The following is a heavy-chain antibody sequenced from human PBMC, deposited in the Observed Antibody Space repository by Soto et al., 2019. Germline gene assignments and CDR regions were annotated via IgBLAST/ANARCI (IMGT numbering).Heavy chain of an antibody. Sequence: ASVKVSCKASGYTFTSYGISWVRQAPGQGLEWMGWISAYNGNTNYAQKLQGRVTMTTDTSTSTAYMELRSLRSDDTAVYYCATWYYDSSGDRYNWFDPWGQGTLVTVS. V-gene: IGHV1-18*01. CDR3: ATWYYDSSGDRYNWFDP. CDR2: ISAYNGNT. J-gene: IGHJ5*02. CDR1: GYTFTSYG. D-gene: IGHD3-22*01.